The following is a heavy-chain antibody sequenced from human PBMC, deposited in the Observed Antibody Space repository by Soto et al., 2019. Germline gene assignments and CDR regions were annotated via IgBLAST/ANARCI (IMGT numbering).Heavy chain of an antibody. CDR1: GGSISSYY. CDR2: IYYSGST. J-gene: IGHJ4*02. Sequence: PSETLSLTCTVSGGSISSYYWSWIRQPPGKGLEWIGYIYYSGSTNYNPSLKSRVTISVDTSKNQFSLKLSSVTAADTAVYYCARVPTSYNWNGYFDYWGQGTLVTVSS. D-gene: IGHD1-1*01. V-gene: IGHV4-59*01. CDR3: ARVPTSYNWNGYFDY.